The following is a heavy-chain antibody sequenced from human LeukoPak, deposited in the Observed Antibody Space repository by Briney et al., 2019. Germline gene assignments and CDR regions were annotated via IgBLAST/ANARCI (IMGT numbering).Heavy chain of an antibody. V-gene: IGHV4-34*01. CDR2: INHSGST. J-gene: IGHJ4*02. CDR1: GGSFSGYY. Sequence: PSETLSLTCAVYGGSFSGYYWSWIRQPPGKGLEWIGEINHSGSTNYNPSLKSRVTISVDTSKNQFSLKLSSVTAADTAVYYCASGTATLEGDYWGQGTLVTVSS. CDR3: ASGTATLEGDY. D-gene: IGHD5-18*01.